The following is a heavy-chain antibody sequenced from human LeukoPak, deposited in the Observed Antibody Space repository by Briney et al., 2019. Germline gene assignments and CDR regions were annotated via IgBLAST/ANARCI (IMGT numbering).Heavy chain of an antibody. CDR1: GFTFSSYS. CDR2: ISSRSSYI. J-gene: IGHJ4*02. V-gene: IGHV3-21*01. CDR3: ARASPYHCSSTSCYDPDY. Sequence: PGGSLRLSCAASGFTFSSYSMNWVRQAPGRGLEWVSYISSRSSYIYYADSVKGRFTISRDNAKNSLYLQMNSLRAEDTAVYYCARASPYHCSSTSCYDPDYWGQGTLVTVSS. D-gene: IGHD2-2*01.